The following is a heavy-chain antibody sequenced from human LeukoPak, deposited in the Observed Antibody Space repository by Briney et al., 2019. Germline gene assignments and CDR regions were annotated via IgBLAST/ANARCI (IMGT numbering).Heavy chain of an antibody. CDR1: GLTFSSCA. Sequence: GGSLRLSCAASGLTFSSCAMSRVRQAPGKGLEWVSAITGSCGSTHYADSAKGRLTIARDNSKTKLYLQMNSLRAKGTDVYYCAKDLNYYDSSGYYVGNYWGQGTLVTVSS. CDR3: AKDLNYYDSSGYYVGNY. J-gene: IGHJ4*02. D-gene: IGHD3-22*01. V-gene: IGHV3-23*01. CDR2: ITGSCGST.